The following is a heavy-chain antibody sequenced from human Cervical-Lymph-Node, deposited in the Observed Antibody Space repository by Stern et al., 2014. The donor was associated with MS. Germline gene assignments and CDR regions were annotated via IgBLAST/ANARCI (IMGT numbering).Heavy chain of an antibody. Sequence: VQLVESGAEVKKPGSSVRVSCKASGGTFSSYAISWVRQAPGHGLEWMGGIIPIFGTANYAQKFQGRVTITADESTSTAYMELSSLRSEDTAVYYCAREGVAGIYYYYGMDVWGQGTTVTVSS. CDR1: GGTFSSYA. CDR2: IIPIFGTA. D-gene: IGHD6-19*01. CDR3: AREGVAGIYYYYGMDV. J-gene: IGHJ6*02. V-gene: IGHV1-69*01.